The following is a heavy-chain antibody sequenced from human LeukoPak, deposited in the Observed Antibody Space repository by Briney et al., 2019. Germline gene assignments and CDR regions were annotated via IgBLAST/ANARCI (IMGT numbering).Heavy chain of an antibody. Sequence: PGRSLRLSCAASGFTFSSYAMSWVRQAPGKGLEWVSAISGSGGSTYYADSVKGRFTISRDNSKNTLYLQVNSLRAEDTAVYYCAKEPDYGDYFDYWGQGTLVTVSS. CDR1: GFTFSSYA. CDR2: ISGSGGST. CDR3: AKEPDYGDYFDY. J-gene: IGHJ4*02. D-gene: IGHD4-17*01. V-gene: IGHV3-23*01.